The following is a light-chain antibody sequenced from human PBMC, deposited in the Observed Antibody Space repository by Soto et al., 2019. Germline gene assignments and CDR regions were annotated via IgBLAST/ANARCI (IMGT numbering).Light chain of an antibody. J-gene: IGKJ3*01. CDR3: QQYLNRPRPT. CDR1: QDISNY. Sequence: DIQMTQSPSSLSASVGDRVTITCQASQDISNYLNWYQQKPGKAPRLLIYDASNLETGVTSKFSRRGSKKDFTFTISSQQPGDTAPYYCQQYLNRPRPTFRRGTKVDIK. V-gene: IGKV1-33*01. CDR2: DAS.